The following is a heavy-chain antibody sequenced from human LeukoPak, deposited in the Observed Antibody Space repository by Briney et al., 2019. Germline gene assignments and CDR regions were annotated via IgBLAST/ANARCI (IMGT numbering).Heavy chain of an antibody. D-gene: IGHD4/OR15-4a*01. Sequence: GGSQRLSWSASGPTLSNCNMNWARRAREEWLEWISFISGSSEHKYYADSVKRRFTMARDNDKNSLYLQMNSLRDDDTAVYDCVRIPNGANFPIWFDPGGQGTLVTVSS. CDR1: GPTLSNCN. CDR3: VRIPNGANFPIWFDP. J-gene: IGHJ5*02. CDR2: ISGSSEHK. V-gene: IGHV3-21*05.